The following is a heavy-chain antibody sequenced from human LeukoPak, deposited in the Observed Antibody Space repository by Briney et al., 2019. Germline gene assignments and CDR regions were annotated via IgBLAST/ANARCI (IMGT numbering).Heavy chain of an antibody. J-gene: IGHJ4*02. D-gene: IGHD1-26*01. Sequence: RASVKVSCKASGYTFTSYGISWVRQAPGQGLEWMGGIIPIFGTANYAQKFQGRVTITADESTSTAYMELSSLRSEDTAVYYCARESGNTGDFDYWGQGTLVTVSS. CDR2: IIPIFGTA. V-gene: IGHV1-69*13. CDR1: GYTFTSYG. CDR3: ARESGNTGDFDY.